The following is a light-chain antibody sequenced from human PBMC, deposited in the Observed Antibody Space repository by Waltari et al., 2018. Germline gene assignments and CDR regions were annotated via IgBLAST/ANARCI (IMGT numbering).Light chain of an antibody. J-gene: IGKJ1*01. V-gene: IGKV3-20*01. CDR1: QSVGSSF. CDR2: GAS. Sequence: EFVLTQSPGTLSLSPGETATLSCRASQSVGSSFLSWYQQKPGQAPKLLIYGASNRAAGIPDRFRGSGSGTDFTLTISRLEPEDFAVYYCQQYGSSAPWTFGQGTKVEIK. CDR3: QQYGSSAPWT.